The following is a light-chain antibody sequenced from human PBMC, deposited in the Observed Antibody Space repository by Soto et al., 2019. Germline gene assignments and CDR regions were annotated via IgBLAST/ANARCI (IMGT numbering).Light chain of an antibody. Sequence: DIQMTQSPSTLSASVRDRVTITCLASQSISSWLAWYQQKPGKAPKLLIFDVSTLESGVPSRFGGSGSGTEFTLTISSLQPDDFATYYCQQYNSYSPWTFGQGTKVDIK. J-gene: IGKJ1*01. CDR3: QQYNSYSPWT. V-gene: IGKV1-5*01. CDR2: DVS. CDR1: QSISSW.